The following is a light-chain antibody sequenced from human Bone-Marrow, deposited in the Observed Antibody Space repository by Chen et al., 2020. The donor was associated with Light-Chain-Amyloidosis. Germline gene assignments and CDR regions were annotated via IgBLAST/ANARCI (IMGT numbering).Light chain of an antibody. J-gene: IGLJ2*01. CDR2: RDT. V-gene: IGLV3-25*03. CDR1: DLPTKY. CDR3: QSADSSGTYEVI. Sequence: SYELTQPPSVSVSPGQTARITCSGDDLPTKYAYWYQQKPGQAPVLVIIRDTERPSGISERFSGSSSGTTATFTISGVQAEDEADYHCQSADSSGTYEVIFGGGTKLTVL.